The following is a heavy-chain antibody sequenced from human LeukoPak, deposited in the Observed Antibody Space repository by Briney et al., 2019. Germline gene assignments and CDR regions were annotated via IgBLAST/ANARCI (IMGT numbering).Heavy chain of an antibody. CDR3: AKDMGNYDFWSGYSPFDY. Sequence: GGSLRLSCPASGLTFTSIPLTWSGKAPGKGLKGSPPFSGSGGSTYYADSVKGRFTISRDNSKNTLYLQMNSLRAEDTAVYYCAKDMGNYDFWSGYSPFDYWGQGTLVTVSS. CDR2: FSGSGGST. D-gene: IGHD3-3*01. V-gene: IGHV3-23*01. J-gene: IGHJ4*02. CDR1: GLTFTSIP.